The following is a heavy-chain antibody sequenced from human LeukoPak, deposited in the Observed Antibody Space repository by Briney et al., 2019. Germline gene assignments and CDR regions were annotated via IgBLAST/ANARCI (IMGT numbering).Heavy chain of an antibody. D-gene: IGHD6-6*01. V-gene: IGHV3-7*01. CDR2: IKQDGSEK. Sequence: PGGSLRLSCAASGFTFSTYWMSWVRQAPGRGLAWVANIKQDGSEKYYVDSVKGRFTISRDNAKNSLYLQMNSLRAEDTAVYYCARGGSSSSAWFDPWGQGTLVTVSS. CDR1: GFTFSTYW. CDR3: ARGGSSSSAWFDP. J-gene: IGHJ5*02.